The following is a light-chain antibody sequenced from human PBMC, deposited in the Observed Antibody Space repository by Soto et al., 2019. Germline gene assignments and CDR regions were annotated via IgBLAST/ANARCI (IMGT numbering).Light chain of an antibody. CDR3: QQRSTWPVT. V-gene: IGKV3-11*01. Sequence: EIVLTQSPATLSLSPGERATLSCRASQSVSSYLAWYQQKPGQAPRLLIYDSFNRATGIPARFSGSGSGSDFTLTISSLEPEDFAVYYCQQRSTWPVTFGQGTKV. CDR2: DSF. CDR1: QSVSSY. J-gene: IGKJ1*01.